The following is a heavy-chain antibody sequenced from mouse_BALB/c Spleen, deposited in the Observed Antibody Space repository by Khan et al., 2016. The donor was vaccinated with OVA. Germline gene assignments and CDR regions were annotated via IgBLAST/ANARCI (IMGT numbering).Heavy chain of an antibody. J-gene: IGHJ4*01. CDR2: ISSTGST. CDR1: GYAITSDYA. D-gene: IGHD2-14*01. CDR3: ARSLYYSYGYALDC. V-gene: IGHV3-2*02. Sequence: EVQLQESGPGLVKPSQSLSLTCTVTGYAITSDYAWNWIRQFPGNKLEWMGYISSTGSTRYNPSLKSRISITRDTSKNQFFLQLKSVTTEDTATYYCARSLYYSYGYALDCWGRRTSVTVAS.